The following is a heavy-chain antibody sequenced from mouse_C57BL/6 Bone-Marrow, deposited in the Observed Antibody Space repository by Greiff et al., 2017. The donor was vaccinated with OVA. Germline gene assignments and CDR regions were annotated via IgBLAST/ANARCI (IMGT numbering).Heavy chain of an antibody. CDR3: ARTPLDGSSYDTFAD. V-gene: IGHV1-42*01. Sequence: EVQLKQSGPELVKPGASVKISCKASGYSFTGYYMNWVKQSPEKSLEWIGEINPSTGGTTYNQKFKAKATLTVDKSSSTAYMQLKSLTSEDSAVYYCARTPLDGSSYDTFADWGQGTLVTVSA. CDR2: INPSTGGT. CDR1: GYSFTGYY. D-gene: IGHD1-1*01. J-gene: IGHJ3*01.